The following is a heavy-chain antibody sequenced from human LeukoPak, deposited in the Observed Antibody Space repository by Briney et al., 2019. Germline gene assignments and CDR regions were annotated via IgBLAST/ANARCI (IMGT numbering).Heavy chain of an antibody. Sequence: GGSLRLSCAASGFTFSSYGMHWVRQAPGKGLEWVAVISYDGTNKYYADSVKGRFTISRDNSKNTLYLQMNSLRAEDTAVYYCAKDQECYYSSGSLIIDYWGQGTLVTVSS. V-gene: IGHV3-30*18. J-gene: IGHJ4*02. CDR1: GFTFSSYG. D-gene: IGHD3-10*01. CDR2: ISYDGTNK. CDR3: AKDQECYYSSGSLIIDY.